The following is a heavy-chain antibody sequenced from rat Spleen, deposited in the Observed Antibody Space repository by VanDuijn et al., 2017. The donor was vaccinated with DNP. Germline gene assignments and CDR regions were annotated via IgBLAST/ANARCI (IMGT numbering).Heavy chain of an antibody. CDR1: GFSLTSYN. J-gene: IGHJ3*01. V-gene: IGHV2-41*01. Sequence: QVQLKESGPGLVQPSQTLSLTCTVAGFSLTSYNVHWVRQPPGKGLEWIAAISAGGSRYYNSGLKSRLSINRDTSESQVFLKMNSLQTEDTATYYCARSPETSYIYFPWAYWGQGTLVIVSS. D-gene: IGHD1-2*01. CDR3: ARSPETSYIYFPWAY. CDR2: ISAGGSR.